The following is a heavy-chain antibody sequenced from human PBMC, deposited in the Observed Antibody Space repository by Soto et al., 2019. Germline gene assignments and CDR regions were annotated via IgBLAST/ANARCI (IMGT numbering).Heavy chain of an antibody. Sequence: GGSLRLSCAASGFSFRDYDMHWVRKRTGKGLEWVSGLGAADDPYYIASVKGRFSVSRDNAQNSLYLQMNNLRVDDTAVYFCARAYLGRLPRRADYYYAMDVWGRGTTVTV. V-gene: IGHV3-13*05. CDR3: ARAYLGRLPRRADYYYAMDV. CDR2: LGAADDP. D-gene: IGHD1-26*01. J-gene: IGHJ6*02. CDR1: GFSFRDYD.